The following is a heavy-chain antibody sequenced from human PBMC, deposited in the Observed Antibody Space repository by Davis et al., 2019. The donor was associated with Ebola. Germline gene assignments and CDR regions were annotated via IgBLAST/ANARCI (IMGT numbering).Heavy chain of an antibody. CDR3: AKGTISLLYFGEPPGDFDY. Sequence: GGSLRLFCAASGFTFSTYSMNWVRQAPGKGLEWVSYISSGGTSIYYADSVKGRFTISRDNAKNSLYLQMNSLRAEDTAVYYCAKGTISLLYFGEPPGDFDYWGQGTLVTVSS. D-gene: IGHD3-10*01. V-gene: IGHV3-48*01. J-gene: IGHJ4*02. CDR1: GFTFSTYS. CDR2: ISSGGTSI.